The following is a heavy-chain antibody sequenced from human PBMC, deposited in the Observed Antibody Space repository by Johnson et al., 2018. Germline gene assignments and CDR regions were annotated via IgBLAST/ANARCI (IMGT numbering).Heavy chain of an antibody. D-gene: IGHD4-11*01. CDR2: IYSGGST. Sequence: VQLVQSGGGLVQPGGSLRLSCAASGFTVSSNYMSWVRQAPGKGLEWVSVIYSGGSTYYADSVKGRFTISRDNSKNTLYLQMNSLRAEDTAVYYCARGWKGTTVTTFDYYYYMDVWGKGTTVTVSS. V-gene: IGHV3-66*01. J-gene: IGHJ6*03. CDR3: ARGWKGTTVTTFDYYYYMDV. CDR1: GFTVSSNY.